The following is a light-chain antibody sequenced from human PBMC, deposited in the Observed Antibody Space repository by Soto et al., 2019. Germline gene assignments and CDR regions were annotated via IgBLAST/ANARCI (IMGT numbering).Light chain of an antibody. CDR3: QTWGTGIVV. CDR1: SGHSSYA. V-gene: IGLV4-69*01. CDR2: LNSDGSH. J-gene: IGLJ2*01. Sequence: QAVVTQSPSASASLGASVKLTCTLSSGHSSYAIAWHQQQPEKGPRDLMKLNSDGSHSKGDGIPDRVSGSSSGAERYLTISSLQSEDEADYYCQTWGTGIVVFGGGTKLTVL.